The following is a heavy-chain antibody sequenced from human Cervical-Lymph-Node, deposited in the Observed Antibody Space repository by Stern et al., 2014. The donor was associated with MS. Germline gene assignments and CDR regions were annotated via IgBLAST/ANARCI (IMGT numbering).Heavy chain of an antibody. J-gene: IGHJ4*02. V-gene: IGHV2-70*01. CDR3: AQACHRGELRPHFDA. Sequence: QVTLRESGPAVVKPTQTLTLTCTFSGFSLTTSGECVTWIRQPPGKALEWLALIDWDDDTYYSTSLRPRLTVSKDTSNNQVLLTVTNMDPVDTATYYCAQACHRGELRPHFDAWGQGGLVTVSS. D-gene: IGHD3-16*01. CDR1: GFSLTTSGEC. CDR2: IDWDDDT.